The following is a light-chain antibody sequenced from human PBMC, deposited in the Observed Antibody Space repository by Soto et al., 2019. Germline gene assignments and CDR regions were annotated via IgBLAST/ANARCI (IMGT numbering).Light chain of an antibody. V-gene: IGKV3-11*01. Sequence: EIVLTQSPGTLSLSPGERATLSCRASQSVASSYLAWYQQKPGQAPRLLIYDASNRATGIPARFSGSGSGTDFTLTISSLETEDFAVYYCQQRSNWPLFGQGTRLEIK. CDR2: DAS. CDR3: QQRSNWPL. J-gene: IGKJ5*01. CDR1: QSVASSY.